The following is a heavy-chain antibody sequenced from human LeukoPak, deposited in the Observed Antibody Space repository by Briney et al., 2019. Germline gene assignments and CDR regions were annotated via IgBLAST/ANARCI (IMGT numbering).Heavy chain of an antibody. V-gene: IGHV3-21*01. D-gene: IGHD1-26*01. J-gene: IGHJ4*02. Sequence: PGGSLRLSCAASGFTFSSYSMNWVRQAPGRGLEWVSSISSGSSYIYYADSVKGRLTISRDNAKNSLYLQMNSLRAEDTAVYYCARGSGSSGKDYWGQGTLVTVSS. CDR1: GFTFSSYS. CDR2: ISSGSSYI. CDR3: ARGSGSSGKDY.